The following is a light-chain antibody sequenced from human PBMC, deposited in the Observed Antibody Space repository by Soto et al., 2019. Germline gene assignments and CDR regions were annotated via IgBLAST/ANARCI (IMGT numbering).Light chain of an antibody. CDR1: QSISSW. CDR3: QQYNSYSPYT. Sequence: DIQMTQSPSTLSASVGDRVTITCRASQSISSWLAWYQQKPGKAPKLLIYKASSLESGVPSRFSGSESGTEFTLTISSLQPDDCATYYCQQYNSYSPYTFGQGTKLEIK. J-gene: IGKJ2*01. CDR2: KAS. V-gene: IGKV1-5*03.